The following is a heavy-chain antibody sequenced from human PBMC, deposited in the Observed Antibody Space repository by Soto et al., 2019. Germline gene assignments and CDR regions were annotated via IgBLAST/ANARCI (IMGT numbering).Heavy chain of an antibody. D-gene: IGHD3-16*02. CDR2: INPNSGET. Sequence: ASVKVSCKASGYTFIGYSIHWVRQAPGQGLEWMGRINPNSGETNFAQTFRGRVTMTTDTSISTAFMELSRLTSDDTAVYYCARGGLYSYPYWGQGTLVTVCS. J-gene: IGHJ4*02. CDR1: GYTFIGYS. V-gene: IGHV1-2*02. CDR3: ARGGLYSYPY.